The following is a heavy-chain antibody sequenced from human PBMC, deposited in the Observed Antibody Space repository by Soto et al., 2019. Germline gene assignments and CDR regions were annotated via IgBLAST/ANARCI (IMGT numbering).Heavy chain of an antibody. CDR3: ARAYYYDSSGYYVDY. CDR1: GGSFSGYS. D-gene: IGHD3-22*01. V-gene: IGHV4-34*01. Sequence: SETLSLTCAVYGGSFSGYSWTWIRQPPGTGLEWIGEINHTGSTNYNPSLKSRVTISVDTSKNQFSLKLSSVTAADTAVYYCARAYYYDSSGYYVDYWGQGTLVTVSS. CDR2: INHTGST. J-gene: IGHJ4*02.